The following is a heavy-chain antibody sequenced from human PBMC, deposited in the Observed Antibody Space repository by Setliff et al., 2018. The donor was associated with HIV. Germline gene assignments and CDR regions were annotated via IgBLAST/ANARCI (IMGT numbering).Heavy chain of an antibody. V-gene: IGHV4-4*09. J-gene: IGHJ5*02. Sequence: LSLTCTVSGGSISISDWSWIRQPPGKGLEWIGCIYTSGNTNYDPSPKSRVTISVDTSKNQFSLKLASVTAADTAVYFCARRSDWFDPWGQGTLVTVSS. CDR1: GGSISISD. CDR3: ARRSDWFDP. CDR2: IYTSGNT.